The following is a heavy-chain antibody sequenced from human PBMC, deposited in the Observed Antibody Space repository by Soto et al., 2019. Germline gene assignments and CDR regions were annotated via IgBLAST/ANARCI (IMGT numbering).Heavy chain of an antibody. CDR2: IIPIFGTA. CDR3: ARPYCSGGSCYSGFDAFDI. V-gene: IGHV1-69*13. CDR1: GGTFSSYA. D-gene: IGHD2-15*01. J-gene: IGHJ3*02. Sequence: GASVKVSCKAPGGTFSSYAISWVRQAPGQGLEWMGGIIPIFGTANYAQKFQGRVTITADESTSTAYMELSSLRSEDTAVYYCARPYCSGGSCYSGFDAFDIWGQGTMVTVSS.